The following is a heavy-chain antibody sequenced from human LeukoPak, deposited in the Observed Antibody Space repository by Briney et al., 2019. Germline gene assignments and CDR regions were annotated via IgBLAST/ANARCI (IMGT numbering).Heavy chain of an antibody. J-gene: IGHJ4*02. CDR2: INSDGSST. D-gene: IGHD5-12*01. Sequence: PGGSLRLSCSASGFTFSSYAMHWVRQAPGKGLVWVSRINSDGSSTTYADSVKGRFTISRDNAENTLYLQMNSLRAEDTAVYYCATGDSGYDYWGQGTLVTVSS. CDR1: GFTFSSYA. CDR3: ATGDSGYDY. V-gene: IGHV3-74*01.